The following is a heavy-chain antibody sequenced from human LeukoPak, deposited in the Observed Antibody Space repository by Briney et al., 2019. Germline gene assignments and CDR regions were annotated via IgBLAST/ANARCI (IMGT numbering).Heavy chain of an antibody. CDR3: ARSGGGSSGSHGDY. CDR2: ISSSSSYI. D-gene: IGHD6-25*01. CDR1: GFTFSSYS. J-gene: IGHJ4*02. V-gene: IGHV3-21*01. Sequence: GGSLRLSCAASGFTFSSYSMNWVRQAPGEGLEWVSSISSSSSYIYYADSVKGRFTISRDDAKNSLYLQMNSLRAEDTAVYYCARSGGGSSGSHGDYWGQGTLVTVSS.